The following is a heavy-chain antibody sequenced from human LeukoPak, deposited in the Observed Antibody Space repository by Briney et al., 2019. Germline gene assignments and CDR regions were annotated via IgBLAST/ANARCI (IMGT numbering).Heavy chain of an antibody. D-gene: IGHD1-7*01. J-gene: IGHJ4*02. CDR3: AKDLGGITGTTGGLYFDY. V-gene: IGHV3-23*01. Sequence: GGSLRLSCAASGFTFSSYAMSWVRQAPGKGLEWVSAISGSGGSTYYADSVKGRFTIPRDNSKNTLYLQMNSLRAEDTAVYYCAKDLGGITGTTGGLYFDYWGQGTLVTVSS. CDR2: ISGSGGST. CDR1: GFTFSSYA.